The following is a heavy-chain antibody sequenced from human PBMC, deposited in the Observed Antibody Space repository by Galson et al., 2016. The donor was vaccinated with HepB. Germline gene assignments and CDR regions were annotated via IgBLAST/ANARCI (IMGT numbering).Heavy chain of an antibody. D-gene: IGHD4-23*01. CDR2: INPNRGGT. CDR1: GYTFTGYF. Sequence: SVKVSCKASGYTFTGYFMHWVRQAPGQGLEWMGRINPNRGGTNYAQKFQGRVTMTRDTSISTAYMELSRLRSDDTAVYYCARDADYGGNPLDYWGQGTLVTVSS. J-gene: IGHJ4*02. V-gene: IGHV1-2*06. CDR3: ARDADYGGNPLDY.